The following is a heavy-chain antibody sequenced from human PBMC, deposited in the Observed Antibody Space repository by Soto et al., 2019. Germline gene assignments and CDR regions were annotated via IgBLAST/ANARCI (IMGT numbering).Heavy chain of an antibody. CDR2: INAGNGNT. V-gene: IGHV1-3*01. CDR1: VFTLTSHA. CDR3: ARGARPLDWFDP. J-gene: IGHJ5*02. Sequence: APVEVCCKASVFTLTSHAMQLVRPAPGQRLEWMGWINAGNGNTKYSQKFQGRVTITRDTSASTAYMELSSLRSEDTAVYYCARGARPLDWFDPWGQGTLVTVSS.